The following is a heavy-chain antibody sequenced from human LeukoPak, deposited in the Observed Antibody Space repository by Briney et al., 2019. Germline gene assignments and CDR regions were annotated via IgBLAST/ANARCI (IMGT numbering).Heavy chain of an antibody. V-gene: IGHV3-23*01. CDR3: AKWVATIIGYFDY. Sequence: GGSLRLSCAASGFTFSSYSMNWVRQAPGKGLEWVSAISGSGGSTYYADSVKGRFTISRDNSKNTLYLQMNSLRAEDTAVYYCAKWVATIIGYFDYWGQGTLVTVSS. J-gene: IGHJ4*02. CDR1: GFTFSSYS. CDR2: ISGSGGST. D-gene: IGHD5-24*01.